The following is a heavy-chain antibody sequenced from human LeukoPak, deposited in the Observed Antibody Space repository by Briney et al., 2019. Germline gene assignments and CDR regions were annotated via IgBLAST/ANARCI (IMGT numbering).Heavy chain of an antibody. J-gene: IGHJ5*01. CDR3: AKDAQRGFDYSNSLES. Sequence: PGGSLRLSSTTSGFTFSHYGMHWVRQAPGKGLEWVAVIWSDATNMYYGDSVKGRFTISRDNSKNTIYLQMNSLRVEDTAVYYCAKDAQRGFDYSNSLESWGQGTLVTVSS. V-gene: IGHV3-33*06. CDR1: GFTFSHYG. CDR2: IWSDATNM. D-gene: IGHD4-11*01.